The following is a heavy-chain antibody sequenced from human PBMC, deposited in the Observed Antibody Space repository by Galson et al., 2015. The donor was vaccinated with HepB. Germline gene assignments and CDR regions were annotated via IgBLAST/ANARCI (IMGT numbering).Heavy chain of an antibody. CDR2: IKSKIDGGTP. CDR3: TTIRYCTDCYRWIRLPDY. J-gene: IGHJ4*02. CDR1: GLTFTNAW. D-gene: IGHD2-8*01. Sequence: SLRLSCAASGLTFTNAWMNWVRQAPGKGLEWVGRIKSKIDGGTPDYAAPVKGRFTISRDDSKNRLYLQMNSLKTEDTAVYYCTTIRYCTDCYRWIRLPDYWGQGTLVTVSS. V-gene: IGHV3-15*07.